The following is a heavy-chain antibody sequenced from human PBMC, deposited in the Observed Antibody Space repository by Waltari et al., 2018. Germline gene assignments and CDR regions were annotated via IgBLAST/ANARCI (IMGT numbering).Heavy chain of an antibody. J-gene: IGHJ4*02. V-gene: IGHV4-59*01. CDR2: IYYSGST. CDR3: ARGWDGDPIFDY. Sequence: QVQLQESGPGLVKPSETLSLTCTVSGGSISSYYWSWIRQPPGKGLEWIGYIYYSGSTNDNPSLKSRVTISVDTSKNQFSLKLSSVTAADTAVYYCARGWDGDPIFDYWGQGTLVTVSS. CDR1: GGSISSYY. D-gene: IGHD4-17*01.